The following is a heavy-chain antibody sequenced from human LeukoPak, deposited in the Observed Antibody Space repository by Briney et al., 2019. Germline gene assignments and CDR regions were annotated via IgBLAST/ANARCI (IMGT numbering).Heavy chain of an antibody. CDR3: ARVLPSVGATIPEYYYYYYGMDV. D-gene: IGHD1-26*01. CDR1: GGSFSGYY. J-gene: IGHJ6*02. CDR2: INHSGST. V-gene: IGHV4-34*01. Sequence: SETLSLTCAVYGGSFSGYYWSWIRQPPGKGLEWIGEINHSGSTNYNPPLKSRVTISVDTSKNQFSLKLGSVTAADTAVYYCARVLPSVGATIPEYYYYYYGMDVWGQGTTVTVSS.